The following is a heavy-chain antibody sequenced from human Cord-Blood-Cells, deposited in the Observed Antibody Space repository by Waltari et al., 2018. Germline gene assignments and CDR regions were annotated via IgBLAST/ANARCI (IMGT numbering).Heavy chain of an antibody. V-gene: IGHV4-38-2*01. J-gene: IGHJ4*02. Sequence: QVQLQESGPGLVTPSETLSLTCAVSGYSISSGYYWGWIRQPPGKGLEGIGSIYHSGSTYYNPSLKSRVTISVDTSKNQFSLKLSSVTAADTAVYYCARKAATNFDYWGQGTLVTVSS. CDR1: GYSISSGYY. CDR2: IYHSGST. D-gene: IGHD5-12*01. CDR3: ARKAATNFDY.